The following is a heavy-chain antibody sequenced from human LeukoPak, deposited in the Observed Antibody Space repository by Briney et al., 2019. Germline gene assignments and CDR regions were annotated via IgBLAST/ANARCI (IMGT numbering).Heavy chain of an antibody. Sequence: PGGSLRLSCAASGFTVSSNYMSWVRQAPGKGLEWVSVIYSGGSTDYADSVKGRFTISRDNSKNTLYLQMNSLRAEDTAVYYCARGRGYNAYDLSYPFDYWGQGTLVTVSS. V-gene: IGHV3-66*01. J-gene: IGHJ4*02. CDR1: GFTVSSNY. CDR3: ARGRGYNAYDLSYPFDY. D-gene: IGHD5-12*01. CDR2: IYSGGST.